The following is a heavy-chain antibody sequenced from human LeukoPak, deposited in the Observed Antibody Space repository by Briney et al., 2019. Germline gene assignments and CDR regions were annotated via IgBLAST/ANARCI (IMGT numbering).Heavy chain of an antibody. D-gene: IGHD3-16*02. J-gene: IGHJ4*02. Sequence: SETLSLXCTVSGGSISSYYWSWIRPPPGKGLEWIGYISYSGSTNYNPSLKSRVTISVDTSKNQLSLKLNSVTAADTAVYYCARYIWGSYPTFEDYWGQGSLVTVSS. CDR3: ARYIWGSYPTFEDY. CDR1: GGSISSYY. CDR2: ISYSGST. V-gene: IGHV4-59*01.